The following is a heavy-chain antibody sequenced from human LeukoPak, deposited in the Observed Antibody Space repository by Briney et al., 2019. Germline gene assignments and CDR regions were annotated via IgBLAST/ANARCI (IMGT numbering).Heavy chain of an antibody. CDR1: GGSIRSGGFY. Sequence: YPSETLSLTYTVSGGSIRSGGFYWSWIRQHPGKGLEWIGYIYYSGSTYYNPSLKSRVTISVDTSKNQFSLKLSSVTAADTAVYYCAGRSGYCSGGSCYAGPFDYWGQGTLVTVSS. J-gene: IGHJ4*02. CDR2: IYYSGST. CDR3: AGRSGYCSGGSCYAGPFDY. V-gene: IGHV4-31*03. D-gene: IGHD2-15*01.